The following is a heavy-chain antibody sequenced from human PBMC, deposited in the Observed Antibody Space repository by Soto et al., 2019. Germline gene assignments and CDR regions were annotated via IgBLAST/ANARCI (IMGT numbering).Heavy chain of an antibody. CDR1: GGSISSSSYY. V-gene: IGHV4-39*01. CDR3: ARHVLGGGDCCLFDY. CDR2: IYYSGST. Sequence: PSETLSLTCTVSGGSISSSSYYWGWIRQPPGKGLEWIGSIYYSGSTYYNPSLKSRVTISVDTSKNQFSLKLSSVTAADTAVYYCARHVLGGGDCCLFDYWGQGTLVTVSS. J-gene: IGHJ4*02. D-gene: IGHD2-21*02.